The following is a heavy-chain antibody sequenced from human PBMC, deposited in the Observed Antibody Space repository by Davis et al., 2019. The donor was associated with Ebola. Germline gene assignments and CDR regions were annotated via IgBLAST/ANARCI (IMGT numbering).Heavy chain of an antibody. CDR3: ARQYYYYGMDV. V-gene: IGHV4-39*01. CDR1: GFTFSSYA. CDR2: IYYSGST. Sequence: GSLRLSCAASGFTFSSYAMSWVRQAPGKGLEWIGSIYYSGSTYYNPSLKSRVTISVDTSKNQFSLKLSSVTAADTAVYYCARQYYYYGMDVWGKGTTVTVSS. J-gene: IGHJ6*04.